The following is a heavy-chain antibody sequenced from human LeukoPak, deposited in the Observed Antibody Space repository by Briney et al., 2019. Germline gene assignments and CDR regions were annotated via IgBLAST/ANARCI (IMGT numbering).Heavy chain of an antibody. CDR1: GGSISSSIYY. D-gene: IGHD3-3*01. V-gene: IGHV4-39*01. J-gene: IGHJ4*02. CDR3: ARHSTSDYDFWSGYPDCFDY. Sequence: ASETLSLTCTVSGGSISSSIYYWGWIRQPPGKGLEWIGSIYYSGSTYYNPSLKSRVTISVDTSKNQFSLKLSSVTAADTAVYYCARHSTSDYDFWSGYPDCFDYWGQGTLVTVSS. CDR2: IYYSGST.